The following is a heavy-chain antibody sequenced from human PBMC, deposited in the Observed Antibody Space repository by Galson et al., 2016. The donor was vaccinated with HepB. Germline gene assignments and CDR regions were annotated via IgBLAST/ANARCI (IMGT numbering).Heavy chain of an antibody. J-gene: IGHJ5*02. D-gene: IGHD2-15*01. CDR2: INPSGGST. CDR1: GYTFTNYY. CDR3: ARSLLYCGGGGCSP. Sequence: SVKVSCKASGYTFTNYYMHWVRRAPGQGLEWMGMINPSGGSTSYPQKFQGRVTVTRDTSTSTVYMELGSLTSEDTAVYYCARSLLYCGGGGCSPWGQGTLVTVFS. V-gene: IGHV1-46*01.